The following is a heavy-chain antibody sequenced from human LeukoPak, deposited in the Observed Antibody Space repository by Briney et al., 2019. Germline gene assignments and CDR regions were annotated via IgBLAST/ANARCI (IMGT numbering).Heavy chain of an antibody. J-gene: IGHJ4*02. CDR2: IYYSGST. Sequence: PSETLSLTCTVSGGSISSYCWSWIRQPPGKGLEWIGYIYYSGSTNYNPSLKSRVTISVDTSKNQFSLKLSSVTAADTAVYYCARGQQDSISGFDYWGQGTLVTVSS. V-gene: IGHV4-59*01. D-gene: IGHD3-22*01. CDR1: GGSISSYC. CDR3: ARGQQDSISGFDY.